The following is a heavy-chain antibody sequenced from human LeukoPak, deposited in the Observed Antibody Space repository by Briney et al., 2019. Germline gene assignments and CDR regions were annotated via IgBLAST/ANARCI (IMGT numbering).Heavy chain of an antibody. J-gene: IGHJ4*02. Sequence: GGSLRLSCAASGVTFSGFWMTWVRQAPEKGLEWVASIRPDGSDTYYLDSVKGRFTVSRDNAKNSVYLQMDSLRAEDTAVYYCARRSWQFDYWGRGTLVTVSS. D-gene: IGHD6-13*01. V-gene: IGHV3-7*01. CDR3: ARRSWQFDY. CDR2: IRPDGSDT. CDR1: GVTFSGFW.